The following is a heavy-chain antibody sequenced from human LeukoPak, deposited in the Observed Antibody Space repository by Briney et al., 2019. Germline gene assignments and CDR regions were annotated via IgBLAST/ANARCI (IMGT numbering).Heavy chain of an antibody. CDR2: INHSGST. Sequence: GSLRLSCAASGFTFSNTWMSWIRQPPGKGLEWIGEINHSGSTNYNPSLKSRVTISVDTSKNQFSLKLSSVTAADTAVYYCARDGGSYFFDYWGQGTLVTVSS. D-gene: IGHD1-26*01. CDR1: GFTFSNTW. CDR3: ARDGGSYFFDY. V-gene: IGHV4-34*01. J-gene: IGHJ4*02.